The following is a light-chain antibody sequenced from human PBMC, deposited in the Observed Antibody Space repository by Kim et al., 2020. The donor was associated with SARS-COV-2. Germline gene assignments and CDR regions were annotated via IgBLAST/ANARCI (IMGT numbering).Light chain of an antibody. J-gene: IGKJ1*01. CDR2: KAS. CDR1: QSIDRW. Sequence: ESLGDRVTITCRASQSIDRWLAWYQQKPGKAPKVLIYKASSLESGVPSRFSGSGSGTEFTLTISSLQPDDFATYYCQQYMTIWTFGQGTKVDIK. CDR3: QQYMTIWT. V-gene: IGKV1-5*03.